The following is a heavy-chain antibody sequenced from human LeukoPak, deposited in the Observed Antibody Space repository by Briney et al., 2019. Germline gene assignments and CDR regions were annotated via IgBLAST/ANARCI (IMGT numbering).Heavy chain of an antibody. D-gene: IGHD6-13*01. V-gene: IGHV4-4*07. J-gene: IGHJ4*02. CDR2: MYGSGTT. CDR3: AREKEGIAAAGYFDY. CDR1: GGSMKNYY. Sequence: SETLSLTCNVSGGSMKNYYWTWIRQSAGKGLEWIGRMYGSGTTTNQNPSLEGRVTMSVDTSKNQFSLDLSSVTAADTAVYYCAREKEGIAAAGYFDYWGQGTLVTVSS.